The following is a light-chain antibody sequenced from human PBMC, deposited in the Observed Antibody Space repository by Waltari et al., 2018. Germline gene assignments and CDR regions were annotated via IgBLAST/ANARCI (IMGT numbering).Light chain of an antibody. CDR3: QHRSDWPRFT. Sequence: EIVLTQSPATLSLSPGERATLSCRASQSVSNYLAWYQQKPGQAPRLLIYDASTRATGIPARFSDSWSGTDFTLTISSLRPEDFAVYYCQHRSDWPRFTFGPGTKVDFK. CDR1: QSVSNY. CDR2: DAS. J-gene: IGKJ3*01. V-gene: IGKV3-11*01.